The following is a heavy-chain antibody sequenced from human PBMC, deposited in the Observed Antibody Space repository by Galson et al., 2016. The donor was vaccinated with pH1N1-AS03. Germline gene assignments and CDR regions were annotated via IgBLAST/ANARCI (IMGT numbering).Heavy chain of an antibody. Sequence: VKVSCKASGYIFTGFYVHWVRQAPGHGLEWMGWINPNSGVTNYAQKFQAWVTMTRDTSISTAYMELYGLKSDDTAVYYCARDPRGPCTSTTCPTAYYFGMDVWGQGTTVIVSS. CDR3: ARDPRGPCTSTTCPTAYYFGMDV. CDR2: INPNSGVT. D-gene: IGHD2-2*01. V-gene: IGHV1-2*04. CDR1: GYIFTGFY. J-gene: IGHJ6*02.